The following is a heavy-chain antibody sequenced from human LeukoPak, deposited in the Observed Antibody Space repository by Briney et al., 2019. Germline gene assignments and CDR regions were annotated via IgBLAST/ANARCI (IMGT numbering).Heavy chain of an antibody. CDR1: GFTFSSYW. CDR3: ARDWRSAVVPAGPEF. Sequence: GGSLRLSCAASGFTFSSYWMSWVRQAPGKGLEWVANIKQDGSEKYYVDSVKGRFTISRDNAKNSLYLQMNSLRAEDTAVYYCARDWRSAVVPAGPEFWGQGTLVTVSS. D-gene: IGHD2-2*01. J-gene: IGHJ4*02. V-gene: IGHV3-7*01. CDR2: IKQDGSEK.